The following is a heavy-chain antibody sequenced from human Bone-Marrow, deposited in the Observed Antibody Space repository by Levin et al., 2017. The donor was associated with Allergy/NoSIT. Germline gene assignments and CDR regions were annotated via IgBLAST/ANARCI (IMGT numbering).Heavy chain of an antibody. CDR3: ARDRITIFGWFDP. CDR1: GGTFSSYT. D-gene: IGHD3-3*01. J-gene: IGHJ5*02. CDR2: IIPILGIA. Sequence: KISCKASGGTFSSYTISWVRQAPGQGLEWMGRIIPILGIANYAQKFQGRVTITADKSTSTAYMELSSLRSEDTAVYYCARDRITIFGWFDPWGQGTLVTVSS. V-gene: IGHV1-69*04.